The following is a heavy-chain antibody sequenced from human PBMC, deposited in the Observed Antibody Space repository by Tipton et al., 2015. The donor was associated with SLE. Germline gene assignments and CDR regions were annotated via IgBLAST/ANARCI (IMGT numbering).Heavy chain of an antibody. CDR2: IYYSGST. J-gene: IGHJ2*01. CDR1: GGSISSGGHY. D-gene: IGHD3-16*01. V-gene: IGHV4-31*03. CDR3: ARRDGGGYFDL. Sequence: TLSLTCTVSGGSISSGGHYWSWIRQRPGKGLEWIGYIYYSGSTFYNPSLNSRVTISVDTSKNQFSLKLTSVTAADTAVYYCARRDGGGYFDLWGRGSLVTVSS.